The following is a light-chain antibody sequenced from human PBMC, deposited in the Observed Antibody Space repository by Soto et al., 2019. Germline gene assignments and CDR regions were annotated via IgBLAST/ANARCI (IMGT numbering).Light chain of an antibody. Sequence: QSALTQPASVSGSPGQSITIPCTGTSSDVGRYNIVSWYQQHPGKAPKLMIYEGSKRPSGVSDRFSGSKSGNTASLTISGLQAEDEADYYCCSYAGSSTYVFGTGTKVT. V-gene: IGLV2-23*01. J-gene: IGLJ1*01. CDR2: EGS. CDR3: CSYAGSSTYV. CDR1: SSDVGRYNI.